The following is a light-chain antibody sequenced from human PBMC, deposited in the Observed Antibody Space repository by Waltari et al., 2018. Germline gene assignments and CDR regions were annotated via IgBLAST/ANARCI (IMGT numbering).Light chain of an antibody. J-gene: IGLJ2*01. Sequence: QSALTQPRSVSGSPGQSVTISCTGTSSDVGGYNYVSWYQQHPGKAPNPWIYDVHNWPSGVPDRFSGSKSGNTASLTISGLQADDEADYYCCSYAGTYSLVFGGGIKLTVL. V-gene: IGLV2-11*01. CDR3: CSYAGTYSLV. CDR1: SSDVGGYNY. CDR2: DVH.